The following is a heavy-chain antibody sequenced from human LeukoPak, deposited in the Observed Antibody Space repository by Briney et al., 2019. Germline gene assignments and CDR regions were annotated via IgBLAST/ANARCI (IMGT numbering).Heavy chain of an antibody. Sequence: SETLSLTCTVSGGSISSYYWSWIRQPPGKGLEWIGYIYYSGSTYYNPSLKSRVTISVDTFKNQFSLKLSSVTAADTAIYYCARVRYGSGSLYYYYYYMDVWGKGTTVTISS. D-gene: IGHD3-10*01. CDR2: IYYSGST. J-gene: IGHJ6*03. V-gene: IGHV4-59*08. CDR3: ARVRYGSGSLYYYYYYMDV. CDR1: GGSISSYY.